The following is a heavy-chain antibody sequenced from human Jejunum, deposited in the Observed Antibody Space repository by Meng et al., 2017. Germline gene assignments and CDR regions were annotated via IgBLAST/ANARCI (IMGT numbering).Heavy chain of an antibody. CDR1: GFAFSRYV. CDR3: ARVKYSGYDPFDS. CDR2: INTVNANT. D-gene: IGHD5-12*01. Sequence: QCQLVQSGAEVKRPGASVTVSCKTSGFAFSRYVIHWVRQAPGQRLEWMGWINTVNANTRYSEKFQGRVTITRDTSASTAYMELSSLTSEDTAVYYCARVKYSGYDPFDSWGQGTLVTVSS. V-gene: IGHV1-3*04. J-gene: IGHJ4*02.